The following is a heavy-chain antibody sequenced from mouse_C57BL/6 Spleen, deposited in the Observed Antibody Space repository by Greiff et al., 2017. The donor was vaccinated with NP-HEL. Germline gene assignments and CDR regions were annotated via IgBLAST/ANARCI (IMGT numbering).Heavy chain of an antibody. J-gene: IGHJ4*01. CDR2: IWSDGST. CDR3: ARHDDGYDYYAMDY. V-gene: IGHV2-6-1*01. Sequence: VQLQQSGPGLVAPSQSLSITCTVSGFSLTSYGVHWVRQPPGKGLEWLVVIWSDGSTTYNSALKSRLSISKDNSKSQVFLKMNSLQTDDTAMYYCARHDDGYDYYAMDYWGQGTSVTVSS. D-gene: IGHD2-3*01. CDR1: GFSLTSYG.